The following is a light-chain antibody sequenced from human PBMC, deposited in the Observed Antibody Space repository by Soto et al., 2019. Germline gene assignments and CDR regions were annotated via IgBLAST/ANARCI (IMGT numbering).Light chain of an antibody. CDR3: QHYGTSPPYT. Sequence: EIVLTQSPGTLYLSPGERASLSCRASQSISSNSLVWYQQKPGQAPRFVIYSAFSRATGIPDRFSGSGSGTDFTLTISRLEPEDFAVYYCQHYGTSPPYTFGQGTKREIK. J-gene: IGKJ2*01. CDR1: QSISSNS. CDR2: SAF. V-gene: IGKV3-20*01.